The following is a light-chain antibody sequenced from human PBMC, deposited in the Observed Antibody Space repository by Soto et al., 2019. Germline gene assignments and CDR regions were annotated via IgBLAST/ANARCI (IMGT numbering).Light chain of an antibody. Sequence: EVVLTQSPGTLSLSPGERATLSCRASQTVGSSYLAWYQHKPGQAPRILIYGASSRATGTPDRFSGSGSGTDFTLTISRLEPEDFGVYYCQQYGTSPWMFGQGTKVEIK. CDR1: QTVGSSY. CDR2: GAS. CDR3: QQYGTSPWM. J-gene: IGKJ1*01. V-gene: IGKV3-20*01.